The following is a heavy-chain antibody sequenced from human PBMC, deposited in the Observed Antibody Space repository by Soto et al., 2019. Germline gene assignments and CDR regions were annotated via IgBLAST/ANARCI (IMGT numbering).Heavy chain of an antibody. CDR3: ARRGPGTYFDY. J-gene: IGHJ4*02. CDR1: GFTFSHYA. V-gene: IGHV3-23*01. Sequence: GGSLRLSCAASGFTFSHYAMHWVRQAPGKGLEWVSVISDGGDSTYYADSVKGRFTISRDNSKNTLYLQMNSLRTEDTAVYYCARRGPGTYFDYWGQGTLVTVSS. D-gene: IGHD6-13*01. CDR2: ISDGGDST.